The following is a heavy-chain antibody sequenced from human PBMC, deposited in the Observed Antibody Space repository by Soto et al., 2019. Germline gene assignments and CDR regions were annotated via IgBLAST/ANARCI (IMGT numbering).Heavy chain of an antibody. D-gene: IGHD6-13*01. CDR1: GGSISSGGYY. CDR3: ARDFSSSWSTTGWFDP. CDR2: IYYIVST. Sequence: QVQLQESGPGLLKPSQTLSLTCTVSGGSISSGGYYCSWIRQHPGKGLEWIGYIYYIVSTYYNPSLKSRVTISVDTSKNQFSLKLSSVTAADTAVYYCARDFSSSWSTTGWFDPWGQGTLVTVSS. J-gene: IGHJ5*02. V-gene: IGHV4-31*03.